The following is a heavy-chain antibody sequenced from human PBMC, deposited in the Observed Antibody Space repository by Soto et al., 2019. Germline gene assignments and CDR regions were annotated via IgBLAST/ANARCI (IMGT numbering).Heavy chain of an antibody. CDR2: IYYSGST. CDR3: ARHEREGSSSLDY. V-gene: IGHV4-39*01. Sequence: QLQLQESGPGLVKPSETLSLTCTVSGGSISSSSYYWGWIRQPPGKGLEWIGSIYYSGSTYYNPSLKSRVTISVDTSKNQFSLKLSSVTAADTAVYYCARHEREGSSSLDYWGQGTLVTVSS. CDR1: GGSISSSSYY. J-gene: IGHJ4*02. D-gene: IGHD6-6*01.